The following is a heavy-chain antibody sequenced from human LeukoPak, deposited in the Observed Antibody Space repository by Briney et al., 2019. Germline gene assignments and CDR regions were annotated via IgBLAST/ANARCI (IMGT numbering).Heavy chain of an antibody. V-gene: IGHV1-46*01. D-gene: IGHD3-10*01. Sequence: ASVKVSCKASGYTFTGYYMHWVRQAPGQGLEWMGIINPSGGSTSYAQKFQGRVTMTRDTSTSTVYMELSSLRSEDTAVYYCARVPRGSGTWFDPWGQGTLVTVSP. J-gene: IGHJ5*02. CDR1: GYTFTGYY. CDR3: ARVPRGSGTWFDP. CDR2: INPSGGST.